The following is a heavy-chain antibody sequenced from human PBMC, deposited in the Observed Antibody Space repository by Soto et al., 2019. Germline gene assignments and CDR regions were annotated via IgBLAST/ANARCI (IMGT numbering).Heavy chain of an antibody. CDR2: IYSGGSA. CDR1: GFTVSSNY. Sequence: GGSLRLSCAASGFTVSSNYMSWVRQAPGKGLEWVSVIYSGGSAYYVDSVKGRFTISRDNAKNSLSLQMNSLRAEDTAVYYCAREPEGLDYWGPGTLVTVSS. J-gene: IGHJ4*02. CDR3: AREPEGLDY. V-gene: IGHV3-66*01.